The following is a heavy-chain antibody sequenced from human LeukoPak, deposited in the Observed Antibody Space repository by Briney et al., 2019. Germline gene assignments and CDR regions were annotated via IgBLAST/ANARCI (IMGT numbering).Heavy chain of an antibody. J-gene: IGHJ4*02. CDR3: ARDLFADTTGTVDY. CDR2: ISYSGST. D-gene: IGHD1-1*01. Sequence: PSETLSLTCTVSGGSISSYYWSWIRQSPGKGLEWIGYISYSGSTNYNPSLMSRVTISLDTSKSQFSLKLKSVTAADTAVYYCARDLFADTTGTVDYWGQGTLVTVSS. V-gene: IGHV4-59*01. CDR1: GGSISSYY.